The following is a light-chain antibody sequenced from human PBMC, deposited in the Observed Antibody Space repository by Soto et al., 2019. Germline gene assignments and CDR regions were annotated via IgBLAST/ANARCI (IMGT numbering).Light chain of an antibody. CDR2: EVT. Sequence: QSVLTQPPSASGSPGQSVTISCTGTSSDVGTYDYVSWYQQHPGKAPKLMIYEVTKRPSGVPDRFSGSKSGNTASLTVSGLQSEDEADYYCCSYADNYFYVFGSGTKLTVL. V-gene: IGLV2-8*01. J-gene: IGLJ1*01. CDR1: SSDVGTYDY. CDR3: CSYADNYFYV.